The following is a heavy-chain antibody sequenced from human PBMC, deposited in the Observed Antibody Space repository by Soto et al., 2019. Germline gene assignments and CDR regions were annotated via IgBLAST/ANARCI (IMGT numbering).Heavy chain of an antibody. CDR3: ARIIRYWSNNECSWTFDI. V-gene: IGHV5-51*01. Sequence: PGDSLKISCKGSGDSFSSYWIGWVRQNPGKGLEWMGTFYPGDSTSTYSPSFQGHVTISVDKSISTAYLHLSSLKASATAMYYCARIIRYWSNNECSWTFDIWGQGTMVT. D-gene: IGHD1-1*01. CDR1: GDSFSSYW. CDR2: FYPGDSTS. J-gene: IGHJ3*02.